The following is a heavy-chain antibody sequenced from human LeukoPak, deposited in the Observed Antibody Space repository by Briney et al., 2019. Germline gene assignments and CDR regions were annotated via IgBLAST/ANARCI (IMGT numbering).Heavy chain of an antibody. J-gene: IGHJ4*02. V-gene: IGHV3-11*06. CDR3: ARSPSMVRGVITFFDY. Sequence: PGGSLRLSCAASGSTFSDYYMSWIRQAPGKGPEWVSYISSSSSYTNYADSVKGRFTISRDNAKNSLYLQMNSLRAEDTAVYYCARSPSMVRGVITFFDYWGQGTLVTVSS. CDR2: ISSSSSYT. D-gene: IGHD3-10*01. CDR1: GSTFSDYY.